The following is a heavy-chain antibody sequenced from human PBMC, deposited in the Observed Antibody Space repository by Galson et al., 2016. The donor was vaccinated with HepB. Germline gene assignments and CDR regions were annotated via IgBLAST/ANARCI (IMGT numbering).Heavy chain of an antibody. CDR3: ARDTYCTSTSSCYLPDAFDI. V-gene: IGHV1-18*04. CDR2: ISAYSGNT. CDR1: GYTFTSYG. D-gene: IGHD2-2*01. Sequence: SVKVSCKASGYTFTSYGFSWVRQAPGQGLEWMGWISAYSGNTNYAQKVQGRVTMTTDTSTSTAYMELRSLRSDDTAVYYCARDTYCTSTSSCYLPDAFDIWGQGKMVTVSS. J-gene: IGHJ3*02.